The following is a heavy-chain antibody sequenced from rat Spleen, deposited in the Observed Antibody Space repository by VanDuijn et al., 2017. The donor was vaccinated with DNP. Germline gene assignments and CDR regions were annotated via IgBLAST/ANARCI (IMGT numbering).Heavy chain of an antibody. CDR1: GFNFNDYW. CDR3: VREDKGVDA. D-gene: IGHD2-2*01. Sequence: EVQLVESGGGLVRPGRSLKLSCAASGFNFNDYWMGWVRQAPGKGLEWIGESNKDSSTINYSPSLKDKFTITRDNAQNTLDLQMSDLGSEDKAIYYCVREDKGVDAWGQGTSVTVSS. J-gene: IGHJ4*01. CDR2: SNKDSSTI. V-gene: IGHV4-2*01.